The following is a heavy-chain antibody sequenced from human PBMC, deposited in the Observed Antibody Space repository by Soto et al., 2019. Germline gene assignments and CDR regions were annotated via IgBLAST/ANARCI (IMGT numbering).Heavy chain of an antibody. CDR1: GGSISSSSYY. Sequence: SETLSLTCTVSGGSISSSSYYWGWIRQPPGKGLEWIGSIYYSGSTYYNPSLKSRVPISVDTSKNQFSLKLSSVTAADTAVYYCARPRGDCSGGSCYYQDNWFDPWGQGTLVTVSS. J-gene: IGHJ5*02. V-gene: IGHV4-39*01. D-gene: IGHD2-15*01. CDR3: ARPRGDCSGGSCYYQDNWFDP. CDR2: IYYSGST.